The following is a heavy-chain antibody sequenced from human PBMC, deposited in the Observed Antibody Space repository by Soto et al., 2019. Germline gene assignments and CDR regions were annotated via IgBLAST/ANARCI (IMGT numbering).Heavy chain of an antibody. D-gene: IGHD3-3*01. J-gene: IGHJ3*02. V-gene: IGHV3-9*01. CDR2: ISWNSGSI. Sequence: GGSLRLSCAASGFTFDDYAMHWVRQAPGKGLEWVSGISWNSGSIGYADSVKGRFTISRDNAKNSLYLQMNSLRAEDTALYYCAKGITIFGVVGGGAFDIWGQGTMVTVS. CDR1: GFTFDDYA. CDR3: AKGITIFGVVGGGAFDI.